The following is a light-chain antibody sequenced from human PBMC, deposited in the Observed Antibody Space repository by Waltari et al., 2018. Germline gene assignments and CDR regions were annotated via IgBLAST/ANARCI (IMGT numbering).Light chain of an antibody. CDR3: QQYNSYPYT. CDR2: KAS. V-gene: IGKV1-5*03. CDR1: QRISSW. J-gene: IGKJ2*01. Sequence: DIQMTQSPSTLSASVGDRVTITCRASQRISSWLAWYQQKPGKAPNLLIYKASSLESGVPSKFSGSGSGTEFTLTISSLQPDDFATYYCQQYNSYPYTFGQGTKLEIK.